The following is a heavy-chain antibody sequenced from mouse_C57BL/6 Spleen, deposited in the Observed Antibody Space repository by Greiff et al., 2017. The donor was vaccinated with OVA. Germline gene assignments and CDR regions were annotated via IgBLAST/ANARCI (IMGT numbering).Heavy chain of an antibody. Sequence: VQLKQPGAELVRPGASVKLSCPASGFNIKDDYMHWVKQRPEQGLEWIGWIDPKNGDTEYASKFKGKATITADTSSNTAYLQLSSLTSEDTAVYSCTPPSSYGYVDVWGKGTTVTVSS. CDR3: TPPSSYGYVDV. CDR2: IDPKNGDT. CDR1: GFNIKDDY. V-gene: IGHV14-4*01. J-gene: IGHJ1*03. D-gene: IGHD1-1*01.